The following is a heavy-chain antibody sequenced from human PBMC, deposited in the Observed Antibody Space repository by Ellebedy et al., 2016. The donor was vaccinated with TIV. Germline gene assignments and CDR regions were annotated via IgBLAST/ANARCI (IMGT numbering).Heavy chain of an antibody. Sequence: GESLKISXTASGLTFSNYVMSWVRQAPGRGLDWVSVISPSGDATTDADSVKGRFTISRDNSKNTLYLQMNSLRAEDTAVYYCAKTFTAARLSAFDIWGHGTMVTVSS. CDR3: AKTFTAARLSAFDI. CDR2: ISPSGDAT. V-gene: IGHV3-23*01. J-gene: IGHJ3*02. D-gene: IGHD6-6*01. CDR1: GLTFSNYV.